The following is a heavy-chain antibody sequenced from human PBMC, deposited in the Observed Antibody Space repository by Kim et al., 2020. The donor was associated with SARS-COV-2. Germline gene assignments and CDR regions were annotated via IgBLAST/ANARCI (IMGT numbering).Heavy chain of an antibody. CDR3: AKGGHLSFFDF. V-gene: IGHV3-23*01. D-gene: IGHD3-16*01. J-gene: IGHJ4*02. Sequence: GGSLRLSCAASGLMFSNYAMTWVRQAPGKGLEWVSTVSGDGTETFYADSLKGRFTIPRDNSKNTVSLQMNSLRADDTAVYYCAKGGHLSFFDFWGQGTLVTVSS. CDR2: VSGDGTET. CDR1: GLMFSNYA.